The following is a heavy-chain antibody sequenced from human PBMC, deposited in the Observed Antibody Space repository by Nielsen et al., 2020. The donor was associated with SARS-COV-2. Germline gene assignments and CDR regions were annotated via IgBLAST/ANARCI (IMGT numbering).Heavy chain of an antibody. V-gene: IGHV4-31*02. CDR3: ARDGDIVVVPAAHPSYYYYYMDV. Sequence: WIRQPPGKGLEWIGYIYYSGSTYYNPSLKSRVTISVDTSKNQFSLKLSSVTAADTAVYYCARDGDIVVVPAAHPSYYYYYMDVWGKGTTVTVSS. J-gene: IGHJ6*03. D-gene: IGHD2-2*01. CDR2: IYYSGST.